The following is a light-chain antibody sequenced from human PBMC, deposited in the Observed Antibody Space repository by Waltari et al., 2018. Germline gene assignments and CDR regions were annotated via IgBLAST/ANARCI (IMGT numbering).Light chain of an antibody. Sequence: QSALTQPPSASGSPGQYVHIPCTGTSSSVGCYNHVPWYQQHPGKAPKLMIYEVSKRPSGVPDRFSGSKSGNTASLTVSGLQAEDEAVYYCSSYAGSNKNVVFGGGTKLTVL. V-gene: IGLV2-8*01. CDR1: SSSVGCYNH. CDR3: SSYAGSNKNVV. J-gene: IGLJ2*01. CDR2: EVS.